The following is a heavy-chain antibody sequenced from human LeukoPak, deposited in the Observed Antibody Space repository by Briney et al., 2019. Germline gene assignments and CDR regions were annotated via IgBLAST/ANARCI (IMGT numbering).Heavy chain of an antibody. Sequence: SQTLSLTCTVSGGSISSGGYYRSWIRQHPGKGLEWIGFIFYSGSTYYNPSLKSRVTMSVDTSKNQFSLKLSSVTAADTAVYYCARDRRGGNFFDYWGQGTLVSVSS. CDR1: GGSISSGGYY. CDR3: ARDRRGGNFFDY. D-gene: IGHD4-23*01. J-gene: IGHJ4*02. V-gene: IGHV4-31*03. CDR2: IFYSGST.